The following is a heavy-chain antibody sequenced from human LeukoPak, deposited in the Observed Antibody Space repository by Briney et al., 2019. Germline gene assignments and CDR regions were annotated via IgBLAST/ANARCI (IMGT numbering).Heavy chain of an antibody. CDR2: ISAYNGNT. V-gene: IGHV1-18*01. Sequence: ASVKVSCKASGYTFTSYGISWVRQAPGQGLEWMGWISAYNGNTNYAQKLQGRVTMTTDTSTSTAYMELRSLRSEDTAVYYCAAKGSNIVVVPAAMRDDAFDIWGQGTMVTVSS. CDR3: AAKGSNIVVVPAAMRDDAFDI. D-gene: IGHD2-2*01. J-gene: IGHJ3*02. CDR1: GYTFTSYG.